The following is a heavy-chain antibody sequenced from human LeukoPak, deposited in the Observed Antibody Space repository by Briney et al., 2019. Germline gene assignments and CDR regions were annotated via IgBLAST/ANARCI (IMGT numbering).Heavy chain of an antibody. CDR2: INQDGSEK. Sequence: GGSLRLSCAASGFTFSNTWMTWVRQTPGRGLEWVANINQDGSEKYYVDSVKGRFTISRDNAKNSLYLQMNSLRAEDTAVYYCAESGIWGQGTMVTVSS. J-gene: IGHJ3*02. V-gene: IGHV3-7*01. CDR3: AESGI. CDR1: GFTFSNTW. D-gene: IGHD1-26*01.